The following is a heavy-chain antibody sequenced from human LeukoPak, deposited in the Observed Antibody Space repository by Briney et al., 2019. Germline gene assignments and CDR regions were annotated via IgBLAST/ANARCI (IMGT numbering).Heavy chain of an antibody. CDR2: IYSSGST. Sequence: SETLSPTCTVSGGSISSYYWSWIRQPAGKGLQWIGRIYSSGSTNYNPSLKSRVTMSVDTSKNQFSLRLSSVTAADTAVYYCARDLGFWSGPDYWGQGTLVTVSS. D-gene: IGHD3-3*01. J-gene: IGHJ4*02. CDR3: ARDLGFWSGPDY. CDR1: GGSISSYY. V-gene: IGHV4-4*07.